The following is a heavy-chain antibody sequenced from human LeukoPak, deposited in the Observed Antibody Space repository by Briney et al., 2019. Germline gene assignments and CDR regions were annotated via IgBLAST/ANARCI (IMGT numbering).Heavy chain of an antibody. CDR1: GFSLSTTGVG. J-gene: IGHJ3*02. V-gene: IGHV2-5*01. CDR3: AHSGTVTTPHDAFDM. Sequence: SGPTLVNPTRTLTLTCTFSGFSLSTTGVGVGWIRQPPGKALEWLALIYWNDDKRYSPSLKSRLTITKDTSKNQVVLTMTNMDPVDTATYYCAHSGTVTTPHDAFDMWGQGTMVTVSS. CDR2: IYWNDDK. D-gene: IGHD4-17*01.